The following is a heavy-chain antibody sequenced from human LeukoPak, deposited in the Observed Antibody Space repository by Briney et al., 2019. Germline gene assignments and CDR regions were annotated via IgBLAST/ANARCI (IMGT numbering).Heavy chain of an antibody. Sequence: GGSLRLSCAASGFTFSSYGMHWVRQAPGKGLEGVAVISYDGSNKYYADSVKGRFTISRDNSKNTLYLQMNSLRAEDTAVYYCAKVGYCSGGSCSLFADHWGQGTLVTVSS. V-gene: IGHV3-30*18. D-gene: IGHD2-15*01. J-gene: IGHJ4*02. CDR3: AKVGYCSGGSCSLFADH. CDR1: GFTFSSYG. CDR2: ISYDGSNK.